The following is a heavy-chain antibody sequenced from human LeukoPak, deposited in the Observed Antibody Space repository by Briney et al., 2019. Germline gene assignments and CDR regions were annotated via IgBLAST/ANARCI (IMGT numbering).Heavy chain of an antibody. D-gene: IGHD3-22*01. J-gene: IGHJ4*02. CDR1: GFTFSSYA. CDR2: IYYSGST. Sequence: GSLRLSCAASGFTFSSYAMSWIRQPPGKGLEWIGSIYYSGSTYYNPSLKSRVTISVDTSKNQFSLKLSSVTAADTAVFYCARANYYDSSGLRYWGQGTLVTVSS. V-gene: IGHV4-39*07. CDR3: ARANYYDSSGLRY.